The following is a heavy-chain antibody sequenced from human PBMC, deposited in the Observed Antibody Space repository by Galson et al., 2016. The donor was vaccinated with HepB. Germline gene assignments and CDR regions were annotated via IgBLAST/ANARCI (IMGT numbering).Heavy chain of an antibody. CDR1: GDSISSNSYF. V-gene: IGHV4-39*01. J-gene: IGHJ5*02. CDR3: ARDAELNWFDP. CDR2: IYYDGST. Sequence: SETLSLTCTVSGDSISSNSYFWGWIRQPPGKGLELIGSIYYDGSTFYNPPLKSRVTISVDTSKNQFSLNLSSVTAADTAVYYCARDAELNWFDPWGQGTLVTVSS. D-gene: IGHD1-7*01.